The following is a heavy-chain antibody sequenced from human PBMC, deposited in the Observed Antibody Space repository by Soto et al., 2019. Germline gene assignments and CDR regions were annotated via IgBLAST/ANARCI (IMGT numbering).Heavy chain of an antibody. D-gene: IGHD6-13*01. J-gene: IGHJ6*02. V-gene: IGHV1-69*06. CDR1: GGTFRSYA. CDR3: SRGVYSSTWSNLRDRAVLDV. CDR2: IVPLFRTT. Sequence: QVQLVQSGAEAKKPGSSVKVSCKTSGGTFRSYAISWVRQAPGQGLEWMGGIVPLFRTTNYAQTFQGRVTITADTSKYTVYMEQSGLRSGDTAGYYCSRGVYSSTWSNLRDRAVLDVWGQGTTFTVSS.